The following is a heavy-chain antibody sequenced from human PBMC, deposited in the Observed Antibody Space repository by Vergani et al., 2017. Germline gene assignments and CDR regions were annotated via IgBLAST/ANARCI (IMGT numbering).Heavy chain of an antibody. J-gene: IGHJ4*02. Sequence: QVQLVQSGAEVKKPGSSVKVSCKASGGTFSSYAISWVRQAPGQGLEWMGIINPSGGSTSYAQKFQGRVTMTRDTSTSTVYMELSSLRSEDTAVYYCARDLSGSYLTQDYWGQGTLVTVSS. CDR1: GGTFSSYA. CDR2: INPSGGST. CDR3: ARDLSGSYLTQDY. V-gene: IGHV1-46*03. D-gene: IGHD1-26*01.